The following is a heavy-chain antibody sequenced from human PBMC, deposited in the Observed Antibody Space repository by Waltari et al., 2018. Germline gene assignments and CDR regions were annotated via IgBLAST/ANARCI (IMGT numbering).Heavy chain of an antibody. CDR3: SRRIQQNGMDL. CDR2: IYYTGST. CDR1: GGSISSSSYY. D-gene: IGHD5-18*01. Sequence: QLQLQESGPGLGKSSETLSLTCTVSGGSISSSSYYWVWIRPPPGKGLEWIGTIYYTGSTYYNPSLKSRVTISIDTSKNQFSLNLSSVTAADTAVYYCSRRIQQNGMDLWGQGTTVTVSS. J-gene: IGHJ6*02. V-gene: IGHV4-39*01.